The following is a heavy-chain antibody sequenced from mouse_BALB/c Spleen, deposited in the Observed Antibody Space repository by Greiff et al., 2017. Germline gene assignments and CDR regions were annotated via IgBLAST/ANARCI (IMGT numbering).Heavy chain of an antibody. CDR2: ISDGGSYT. Sequence: EVQGVESGGGLVKPGGSLKLSCAASGFTFSDYYMYWVRQTPEKRLEWVATISDGGSYTYYPDSVKGRFTISRDNAKNNLYLQMSSLKSEDTAMYYCARENYEDYWGQGTSVTVSS. V-gene: IGHV5-4*02. CDR1: GFTFSDYY. CDR3: ARENYEDY. J-gene: IGHJ4*01. D-gene: IGHD2-4*01.